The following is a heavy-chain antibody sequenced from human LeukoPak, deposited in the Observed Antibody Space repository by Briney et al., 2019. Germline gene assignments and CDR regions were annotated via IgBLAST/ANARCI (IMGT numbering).Heavy chain of an antibody. Sequence: KASETLSLTCTVSGGSISSYYWSWIRQPAGKGLEWIGRIYTSGSTNYNPSLKSRVTMSVDTSKNQFSLKLSSVTAADTAVYYCASLGDGGYYGSGSPHDAFDIWGQGTMVTVSS. V-gene: IGHV4-4*07. CDR2: IYTSGST. CDR3: ASLGDGGYYGSGSPHDAFDI. D-gene: IGHD3-10*01. J-gene: IGHJ3*02. CDR1: GGSISSYY.